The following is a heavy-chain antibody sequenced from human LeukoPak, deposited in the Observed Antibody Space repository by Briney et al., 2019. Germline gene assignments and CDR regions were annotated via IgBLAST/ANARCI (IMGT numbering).Heavy chain of an antibody. CDR3: TRGAGTSWFDH. Sequence: GASVKVSCKPSGYTFTVNYLHWVRQAPGQGLEWVGWMNPNSGVTGYAQNFQGRVTMTRDTSISTAYMELSSLTSDDTAVYYCTRGAGTSWFDHWGQGSLVTVSS. CDR2: MNPNSGVT. J-gene: IGHJ5*02. V-gene: IGHV1-2*02. D-gene: IGHD3-10*01. CDR1: GYTFTVNY.